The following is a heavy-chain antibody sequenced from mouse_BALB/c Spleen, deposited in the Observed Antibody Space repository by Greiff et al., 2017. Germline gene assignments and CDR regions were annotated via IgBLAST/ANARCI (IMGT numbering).Heavy chain of an antibody. CDR2: INPYNGAT. Sequence: VQLKESGPELVKPGASVKISCKASGYSFTGYYMHWVKQSHVKSLEWIGRINPYNGATSYNQNFKDKASLTVDKSSSTAYMELHSLTSEDSAVYYCAREGITTVYFDYWGQGTTLTVSS. D-gene: IGHD1-1*01. V-gene: IGHV1-31*01. J-gene: IGHJ2*01. CDR3: AREGITTVYFDY. CDR1: GYSFTGYY.